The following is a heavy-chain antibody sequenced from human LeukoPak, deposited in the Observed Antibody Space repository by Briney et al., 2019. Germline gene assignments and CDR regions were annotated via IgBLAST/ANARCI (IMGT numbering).Heavy chain of an antibody. J-gene: IGHJ4*02. CDR1: GFTFSSYS. Sequence: GGSLRLSCAASGFTFSSYSMNWVRQAPGKGLEWASSISSSSSYIYYADSVKGRFTISRDNAKNSLYLQMNSLRAEDTAVYYCARAAGQWLAIGYWGQGTLVTVSS. V-gene: IGHV3-21*01. D-gene: IGHD6-19*01. CDR3: ARAAGQWLAIGY. CDR2: ISSSSSYI.